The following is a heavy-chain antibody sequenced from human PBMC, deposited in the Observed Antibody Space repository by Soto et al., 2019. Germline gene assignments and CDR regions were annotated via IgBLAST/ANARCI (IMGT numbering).Heavy chain of an antibody. CDR3: ARQQFYGLNDY. J-gene: IGHJ4*02. D-gene: IGHD4-17*01. CDR1: GGSISSSSYY. V-gene: IGHV4-39*01. Sequence: PSETLSLTCTASGGSISSSSYYWGWIRQPPGKGLEWIGSIYYSGSTYYNPSLKSRVTISVDTSKNQFSLKLSSVTAADTAVYYCARQQFYGLNDYWGQGTLVTVSS. CDR2: IYYSGST.